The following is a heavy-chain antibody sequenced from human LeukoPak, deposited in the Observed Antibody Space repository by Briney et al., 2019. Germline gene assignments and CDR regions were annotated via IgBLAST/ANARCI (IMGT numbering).Heavy chain of an antibody. CDR2: IYYSGST. Sequence: SETLSLTCTVSGGSISSYYWSWIRQPPGKGLEWIGYIYYSGSTNYNPSLKSRVTISVDTSKNQFSLKLSSVTAADTAVYYCAREGAVGYSYGHHFAYWGQPTLATVPS. J-gene: IGHJ4*02. D-gene: IGHD5-18*01. CDR1: GGSISSYY. V-gene: IGHV4-59*01. CDR3: AREGAVGYSYGHHFAY.